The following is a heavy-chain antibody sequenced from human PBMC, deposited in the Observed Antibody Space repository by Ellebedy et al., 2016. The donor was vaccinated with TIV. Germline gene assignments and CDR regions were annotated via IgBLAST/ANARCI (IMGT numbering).Heavy chain of an antibody. CDR3: ATDGSYGDYLSPTHAFAF. CDR2: INQDGSMK. J-gene: IGHJ3*01. V-gene: IGHV3-7*01. Sequence: GGSLRLSCAASGFSFSSYWMTWVRQAPGKGLEWVANINQDGSMKYFVDSVKGRFTLSRDHAKNSLYLQMNSLRDEDTAVYYCATDGSYGDYLSPTHAFAFWGQGTLVTVSS. D-gene: IGHD4-17*01. CDR1: GFSFSSYW.